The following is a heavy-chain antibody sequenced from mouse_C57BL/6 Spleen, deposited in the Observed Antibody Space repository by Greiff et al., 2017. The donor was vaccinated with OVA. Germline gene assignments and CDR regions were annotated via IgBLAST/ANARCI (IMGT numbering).Heavy chain of an antibody. Sequence: QVQLQQPGAELVKPGASVKLSCKASGYTFTSYWMQWVKQRPGQGLEWIGEIDPSDSYTNYNQKFKGKATLTVDTSSSTAYMQLSSLTSEDSAVYYCARWGLAYYSNHYAMDYWGQGTSVTVSS. CDR3: ARWGLAYYSNHYAMDY. J-gene: IGHJ4*01. D-gene: IGHD2-5*01. V-gene: IGHV1-50*01. CDR1: GYTFTSYW. CDR2: IDPSDSYT.